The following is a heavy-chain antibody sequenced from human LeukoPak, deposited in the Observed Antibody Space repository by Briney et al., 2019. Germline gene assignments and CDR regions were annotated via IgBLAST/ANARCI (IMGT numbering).Heavy chain of an antibody. Sequence: PGGSLRLSCAASGFTFSSYWMSWVRQAPGKGLEWVANIKQDGSEKYYVDSVKGRFTISRDNAKNSLYLQMNSLRAEDTAVYYCARGSQLERPSYYYGMDVWGQGTTVTVSS. V-gene: IGHV3-7*01. CDR1: GFTFSSYW. D-gene: IGHD1-1*01. CDR2: IKQDGSEK. J-gene: IGHJ6*02. CDR3: ARGSQLERPSYYYGMDV.